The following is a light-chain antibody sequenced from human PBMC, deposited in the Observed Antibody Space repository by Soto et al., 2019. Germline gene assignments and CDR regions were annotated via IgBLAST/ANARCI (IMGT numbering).Light chain of an antibody. CDR1: QSVSSY. J-gene: IGKJ5*01. Sequence: EIVSTQSPATLSLSPGERATLSCRASQSVSSYLAWYQQKPGQAPRLLIYDASNRATGIPARFSGSGSGTDFTLTISSLEPEDFAVYYCQQRSIWITFGQGTRLEIK. CDR3: QQRSIWIT. CDR2: DAS. V-gene: IGKV3-11*01.